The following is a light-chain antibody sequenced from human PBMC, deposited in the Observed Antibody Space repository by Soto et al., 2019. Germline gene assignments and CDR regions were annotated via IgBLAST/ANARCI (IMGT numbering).Light chain of an antibody. CDR1: QSVSSY. J-gene: IGKJ1*01. Sequence: EIVLTQSPATLSLSPGEGATLSCRASQSVSSYLAWYHQKPGQAPRLLIYDASNRATGIPARFSGSGSGTDFTLTISSLEPEDFAVYYCQQRSNWPRTFGQGTKVDIK. CDR3: QQRSNWPRT. CDR2: DAS. V-gene: IGKV3-11*01.